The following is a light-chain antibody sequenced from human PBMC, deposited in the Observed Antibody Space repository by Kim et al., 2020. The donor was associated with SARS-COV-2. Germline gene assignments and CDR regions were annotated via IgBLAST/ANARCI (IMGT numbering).Light chain of an antibody. J-gene: IGLJ3*02. V-gene: IGLV6-57*02. CDR2: EDD. Sequence: QRPGSAPTTVIYEDDQRPSGVPDRFSGSIDRSSNSAFLTISGLRTDDEADYYCQSYSVSQSYDTPLQWVLGGGTRLTVL. CDR3: QSYSVSQSYDTPLQWV.